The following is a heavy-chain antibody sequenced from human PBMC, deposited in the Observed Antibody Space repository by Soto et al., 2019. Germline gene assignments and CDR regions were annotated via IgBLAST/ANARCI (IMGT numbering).Heavy chain of an antibody. CDR1: GDSLSSHY. CDR2: ISYSGTT. Sequence: SDTLSLTCSVSGDSLSSHYWSWIRQPPGKGLEWIGYISYSGTTHYNPSLKSRVTMSVDTSKNQFSLKLSSVTAADTAVYSCATHFDGYSAPYPFDYWGQGTLVTVSS. J-gene: IGHJ4*02. CDR3: ATHFDGYSAPYPFDY. D-gene: IGHD4-4*01. V-gene: IGHV4-59*08.